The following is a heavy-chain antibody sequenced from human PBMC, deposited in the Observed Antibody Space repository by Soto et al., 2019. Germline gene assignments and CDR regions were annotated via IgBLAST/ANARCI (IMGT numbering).Heavy chain of an antibody. CDR3: VKDRYVDY. J-gene: IGHJ4*02. CDR1: GFTFSSYA. CDR2: ISSDGRPT. V-gene: IGHV3-64D*06. Sequence: LRLSCSVFGFTFSSYAMHWVRQAPGKGLQYVSSISSDGRPTYYADSVKGRFTISRDNFKNTLYLQMSGLRLEDTALYYCVKDRYVDYWGQGTLVTSPQ.